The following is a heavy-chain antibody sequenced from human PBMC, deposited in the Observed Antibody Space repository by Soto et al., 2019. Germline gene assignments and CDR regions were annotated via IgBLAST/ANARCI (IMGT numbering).Heavy chain of an antibody. CDR1: GVSLKTYY. J-gene: IGHJ6*03. Sequence: QVHLQESGPGLVRPSETLSLTCTVSGVSLKTYYWSWIRLPPGGGLEWIGYIFSSGSPNYTPSLRSRVTKSVATSNNQCPLKMSSVTAADTAVYYFARVAGISYYNHMDVWGKGTTVTVSS. CDR3: ARVAGISYYNHMDV. D-gene: IGHD1-20*01. V-gene: IGHV4-59*01. CDR2: IFSSGSP.